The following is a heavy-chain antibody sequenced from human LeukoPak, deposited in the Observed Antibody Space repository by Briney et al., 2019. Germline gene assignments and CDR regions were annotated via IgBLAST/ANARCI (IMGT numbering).Heavy chain of an antibody. V-gene: IGHV3-11*01. CDR2: ISSSGSTI. D-gene: IGHD4-17*01. CDR3: ARADYGDYVDDAFDI. J-gene: IGHJ3*02. CDR1: GFTFSDYY. Sequence: GGSLRLSCAASGFTFSDYYMSWIRQAPGKGLEWVSYISSSGSTIYYADSAKGRFTISRDSAKNSLYLQMDSLRAEDTAVYYCARADYGDYVDDAFDIWGQGTMVTVSS.